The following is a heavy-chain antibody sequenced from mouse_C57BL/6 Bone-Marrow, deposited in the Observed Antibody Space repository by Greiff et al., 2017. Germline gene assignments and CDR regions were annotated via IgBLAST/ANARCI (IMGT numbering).Heavy chain of an antibody. Sequence: QVQLQQPGAEFVKPGASVKLSCKASGFTFTRYWLHWVKQRPGRGLEWFGRIDPNSGGTKYTEKVKSQAPLTVDNPASTAYLQLSSLTSEDSAVYYCAYYGYDEGAFDYWGQGTTLTVSS. J-gene: IGHJ2*01. CDR1: GFTFTRYW. D-gene: IGHD2-2*01. CDR2: IDPNSGGT. CDR3: AYYGYDEGAFDY. V-gene: IGHV1-72*01.